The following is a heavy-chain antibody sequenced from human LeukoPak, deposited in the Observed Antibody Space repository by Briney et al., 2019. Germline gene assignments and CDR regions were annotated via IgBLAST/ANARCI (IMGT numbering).Heavy chain of an antibody. J-gene: IGHJ4*02. Sequence: SETLSLTCTVSGGSISSSSYYWGWIRQPPGKGLEWVGSIYYSGSTYYNPSLKSRVTISVDTSENQFSLKLNSVTAADTAVYYCARGPRWLQGYFNFWGQGTLVTVSS. CDR1: GGSISSSSYY. CDR3: ARGPRWLQGYFNF. CDR2: IYYSGST. V-gene: IGHV4-39*07. D-gene: IGHD5-24*01.